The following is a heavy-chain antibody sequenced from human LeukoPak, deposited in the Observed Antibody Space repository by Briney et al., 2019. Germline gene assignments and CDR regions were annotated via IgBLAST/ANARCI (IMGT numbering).Heavy chain of an antibody. CDR2: IYTIRTT. CDR1: GGSISSSSYY. D-gene: IGHD3-3*01. Sequence: SETLSLTCTVSGGSISSSSYYWAWIRQPPGKGLELIGRIYTIRTTNYHPSLKSRVTMSVATSKKQFSLKLSSVTAADTAVYYCARAGDFWSGYPSRNYMDVWGKGTTVTVSS. J-gene: IGHJ6*03. V-gene: IGHV4-39*07. CDR3: ARAGDFWSGYPSRNYMDV.